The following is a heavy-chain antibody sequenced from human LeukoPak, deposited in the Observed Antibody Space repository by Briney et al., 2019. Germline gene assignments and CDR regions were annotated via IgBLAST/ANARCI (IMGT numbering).Heavy chain of an antibody. D-gene: IGHD3-3*02. V-gene: IGHV1-18*01. CDR3: ARDHFWSGSGASDV. J-gene: IGHJ6*02. Sequence: ASVKVSCKASGGNFDYYAVSWIRQRLAPGQGLEWMGWISAYNGNTNYAQKLQGRVTMTTDTSASTAYMELRSLRSDDTAVYYCARDHFWSGSGASDVWGQGTTVTVSS. CDR1: GGNFDYYA. CDR2: ISAYNGNT.